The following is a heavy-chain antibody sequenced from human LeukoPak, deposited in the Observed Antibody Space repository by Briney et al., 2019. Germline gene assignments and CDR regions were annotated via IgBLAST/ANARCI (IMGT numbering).Heavy chain of an antibody. Sequence: SETLSLTCAVDGGFFGYFWTWIRQAPGKGLEWIGEINPSGVVHYSPSLKSRVSISVDTSKNQFSLKLSSVTAADTAVYYCARRGWDLIFGYYYYYMDVWAKGTTVTVSS. J-gene: IGHJ6*03. D-gene: IGHD1-26*01. CDR2: INPSGVV. V-gene: IGHV4-34*01. CDR1: GGFFGYF. CDR3: ARRGWDLIFGYYYYYMDV.